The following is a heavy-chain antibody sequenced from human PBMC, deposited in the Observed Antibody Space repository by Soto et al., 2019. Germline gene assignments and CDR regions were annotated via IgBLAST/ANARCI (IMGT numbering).Heavy chain of an antibody. CDR2: IYYSGST. CDR1: GGSISSYY. J-gene: IGHJ6*02. CDR3: SREVLMVYATEYYYYGMDV. D-gene: IGHD2-8*01. Sequence: SETLSLTCTVSGGSISSYYWSWIRQPPGKGLEWIGYIYYSGSTNYNPSLKSRVTISVDTSKNQFSLKLSSVTAADTAVYYCSREVLMVYATEYYYYGMDVWGQGTTVTISS. V-gene: IGHV4-59*12.